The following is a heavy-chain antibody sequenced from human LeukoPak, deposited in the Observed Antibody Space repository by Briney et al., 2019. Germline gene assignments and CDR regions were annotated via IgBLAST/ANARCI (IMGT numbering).Heavy chain of an antibody. CDR1: GFTFSSYG. V-gene: IGHV3-30*19. CDR3: ARVLVRGVIFSAFDI. D-gene: IGHD3-10*01. J-gene: IGHJ3*02. CDR2: ISYDGSNK. Sequence: GGSLRLSCAASGFTFSSYGMHWVRQAPGKGLEWVAVISYDGSNKYYADSVKGRFTISRDNSKNTLYLQMNSLRAEDTAVYYCARVLVRGVIFSAFDIWGQGTMVTVSS.